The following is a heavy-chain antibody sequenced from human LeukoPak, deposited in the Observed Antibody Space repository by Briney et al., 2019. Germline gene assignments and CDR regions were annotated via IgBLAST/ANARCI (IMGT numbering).Heavy chain of an antibody. J-gene: IGHJ3*02. CDR1: GGTFSSYA. CDR2: IISIFGTG. V-gene: IGHV1-69*01. CDR3: ARDQGYCSSTSCLYSSSSSKVAFDI. D-gene: IGHD2-2*01. Sequence: SVKGSCKASGGTFSSYAISWVRQAPGQGLEWMVGIISIFGTGNYAQKFEGRVTITADESTSTAYMELSSLRSEDTAVYYCARDQGYCSSTSCLYSSSSSKVAFDIWGQGTMVTVSS.